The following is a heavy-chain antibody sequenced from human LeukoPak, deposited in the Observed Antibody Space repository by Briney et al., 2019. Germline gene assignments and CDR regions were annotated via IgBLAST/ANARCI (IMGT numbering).Heavy chain of an antibody. Sequence: SETLSLTCTVSGSSISSSSYYWGWIRQPPGKGLEWIGSIYYSGSTYYNPSLKSRVTISVDTSKNQFSLKLSSVTAADTAVYYCARHGSGLEYYYYMDVWGKGTTVTVSS. D-gene: IGHD1-1*01. CDR3: ARHGSGLEYYYYMDV. CDR1: GSSISSSSYY. V-gene: IGHV4-39*01. CDR2: IYYSGST. J-gene: IGHJ6*03.